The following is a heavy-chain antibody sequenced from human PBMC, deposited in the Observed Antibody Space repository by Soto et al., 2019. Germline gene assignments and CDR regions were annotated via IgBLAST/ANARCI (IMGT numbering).Heavy chain of an antibody. CDR3: ARDLLRYFDLSTYGMDV. D-gene: IGHD3-9*01. V-gene: IGHV1-3*01. CDR1: GYTFTSYA. CDR2: INAGNGDT. J-gene: IGHJ6*02. Sequence: QVQLVQSGAEVKKPGASVKVSCKASGYTFTSYAMHWVRQAPGPRLEWMGWINAGNGDTKYSQRFQGRVTITRDTSTSTAYMELSSLRSGDTAVYYCARDLLRYFDLSTYGMDVWGQGTTVTVSS.